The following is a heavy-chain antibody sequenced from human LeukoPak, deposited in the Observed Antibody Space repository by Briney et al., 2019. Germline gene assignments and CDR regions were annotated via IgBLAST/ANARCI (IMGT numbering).Heavy chain of an antibody. CDR3: ARPAYTAACDL. D-gene: IGHD3-16*01. CDR1: GFIFSTYW. Sequence: GGSLRLSCAASGFIFSTYWMMWARQAPGKGLEWVANMKGDGSEIHYVDSVKGRFTISRDNARNSLFLQMNGLRPEDTAVYYCARPAYTAACDLWGQGTMVTVSS. V-gene: IGHV3-7*01. J-gene: IGHJ3*01. CDR2: MKGDGSEI.